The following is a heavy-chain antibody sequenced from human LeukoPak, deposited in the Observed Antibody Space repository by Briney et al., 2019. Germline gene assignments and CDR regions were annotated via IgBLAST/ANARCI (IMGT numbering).Heavy chain of an antibody. Sequence: PGGSLRLSCAASGFTFSDYYMSWVRQAPGKGLEWVSYISSSGSTIYYADSVKGRFTISRDNAKNSLYLQMNSLRAEDTAVYYCARAYSGYDEHFDYWGQGTLVTVSS. D-gene: IGHD5-12*01. CDR1: GFTFSDYY. V-gene: IGHV3-11*01. CDR2: ISSSGSTI. J-gene: IGHJ4*02. CDR3: ARAYSGYDEHFDY.